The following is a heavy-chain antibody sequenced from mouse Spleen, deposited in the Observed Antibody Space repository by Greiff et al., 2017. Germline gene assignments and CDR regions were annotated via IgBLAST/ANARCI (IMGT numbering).Heavy chain of an antibody. CDR3: ARKDRYDAWFAY. CDR1: GFSLTNYA. Sequence: VKVVESGPGLVAPSQSLSITCTVSGFSLTNYAVHWVRQSPGKGLEWLGVIWSDGSTDYNAAFISRLSISKDNSKSQVFFKMNSLQADDTAIYYCARKDRYDAWFAYWGQGTLVTVSA. CDR2: IWSDGST. V-gene: IGHV2-4-1*01. D-gene: IGHD2-14*01. J-gene: IGHJ3*01.